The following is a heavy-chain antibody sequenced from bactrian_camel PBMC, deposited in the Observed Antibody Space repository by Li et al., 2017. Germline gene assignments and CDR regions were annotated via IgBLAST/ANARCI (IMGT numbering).Heavy chain of an antibody. J-gene: IGHJ4*01. CDR2: IDNNGLT. D-gene: IGHD6*01. CDR3: AEGRGSRGEHCYSLNY. V-gene: IGHV3S26*01. CDR1: GATYSDYC. Sequence: QLVESGGGTVQAGGSLRLSCAVSGATYSDYCMMWFRQAPGKEREGVAAIDNNGLTSYADSVKGRFTIPRDSAKNTVYLQMNNLQPEDTATYYCAEGRGSRGEHCYSLNYWGQGTQVTVS.